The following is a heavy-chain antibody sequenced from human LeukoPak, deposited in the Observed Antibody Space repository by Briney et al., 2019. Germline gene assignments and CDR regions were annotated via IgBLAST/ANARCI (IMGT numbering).Heavy chain of an antibody. Sequence: PGGSLRLPCAASGFTFSSYAMHWVRQAPGKGLEWVAVISYDGSNKYYADSVKGRFTISRDNSKNTLYLQMNSLRAEDTAVYYCAKAEEATVALFDYWGQGTLVTVSS. CDR3: AKAEEATVALFDY. D-gene: IGHD4-23*01. CDR1: GFTFSSYA. CDR2: ISYDGSNK. J-gene: IGHJ4*02. V-gene: IGHV3-30*07.